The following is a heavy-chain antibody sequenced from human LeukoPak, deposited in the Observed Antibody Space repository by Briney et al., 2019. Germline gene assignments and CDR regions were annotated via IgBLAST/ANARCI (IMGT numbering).Heavy chain of an antibody. Sequence: GGSLRLSCAASGFTFSSYGMHWVRQAPGKGLEWVAVIWYDGSNKYYADSVKGRFTISRDSSKNTLYLQKNSLRAEDTAVYYCARARITMVRGVSYYYYGMDVRGQGTTVTVSS. CDR3: ARARITMVRGVSYYYYGMDV. J-gene: IGHJ6*02. V-gene: IGHV3-33*01. CDR1: GFTFSSYG. CDR2: IWYDGSNK. D-gene: IGHD3-10*01.